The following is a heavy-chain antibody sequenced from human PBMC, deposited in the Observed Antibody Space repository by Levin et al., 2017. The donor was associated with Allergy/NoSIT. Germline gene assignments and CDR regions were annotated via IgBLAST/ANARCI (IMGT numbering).Heavy chain of an antibody. CDR1: GGSINTGGYF. V-gene: IGHV4-31*03. Sequence: RTSETLSLTCTVSGGSINTGGYFWSWIRQVPGKGLEWIGYFYNSERIYYNPSLQSRVVISTDTSKTQLSLKLSSVTAADTAVYHCAREITRSTAYFDSWGQGALVTVSS. CDR3: AREITRSTAYFDS. CDR2: FYNSERI. D-gene: IGHD2-2*01. J-gene: IGHJ4*02.